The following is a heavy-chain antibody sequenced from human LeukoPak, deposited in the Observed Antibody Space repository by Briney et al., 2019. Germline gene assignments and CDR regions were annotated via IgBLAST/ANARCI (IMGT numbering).Heavy chain of an antibody. CDR3: AILRDGYNSLDY. CDR2: INHSGST. J-gene: IGHJ4*02. CDR1: GGSFGGYY. D-gene: IGHD5-24*01. V-gene: IGHV4-34*01. Sequence: SETLSLTCAVYGGSFGGYYWSWIRQPPGKGLEWIGEINHSGSTNYNASLKSRVTISVDTSKNQFSLKLSSVTAADTAVYYCAILRDGYNSLDYWGQGTLVTVSS.